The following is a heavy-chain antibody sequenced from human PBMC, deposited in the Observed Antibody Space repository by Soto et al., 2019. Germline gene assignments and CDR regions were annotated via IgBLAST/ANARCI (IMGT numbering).Heavy chain of an antibody. CDR3: ARTKGLRRHGAMDI. CDR2: ISHSGST. Sequence: SETLSLTCTIYNGSFSGYYWGWLRQPPGKGLEWIGHISHSGSTTYNPSLKSRVTIAVDTSENHFSLRLSSMTAADTAVYYCARTKGLRRHGAMDIWGQGTMVTVSS. J-gene: IGHJ3*02. CDR1: NGSFSGYY. V-gene: IGHV4-34*01. D-gene: IGHD1-26*01.